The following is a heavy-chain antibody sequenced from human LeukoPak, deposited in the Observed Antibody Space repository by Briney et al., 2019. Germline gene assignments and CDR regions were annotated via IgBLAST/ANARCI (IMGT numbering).Heavy chain of an antibody. Sequence: GGSLRLSCAASGFTFSSYAMHWVRQAPGKGLEWVAVISYDGSNKYYADSVKGRFTISRDNSKNTLYLQMGSLRAEDMAVYYCARRADGYNPYFDYWGQGTLVTVSS. V-gene: IGHV3-30*14. CDR2: ISYDGSNK. J-gene: IGHJ4*02. D-gene: IGHD5-24*01. CDR3: ARRADGYNPYFDY. CDR1: GFTFSSYA.